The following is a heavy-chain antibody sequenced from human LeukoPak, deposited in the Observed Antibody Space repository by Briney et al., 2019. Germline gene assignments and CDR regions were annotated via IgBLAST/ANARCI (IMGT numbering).Heavy chain of an antibody. Sequence: ASVKVSCKASGYTFTSYYTHWVRQAPGQGLEWMGIINPSGGSTNYAQKFQGRVTMTRDTSTSTVYMELSSLRSEDTALYYCARVSCSGDSCYSLFDFWGQGTLVTVSS. V-gene: IGHV1-46*01. CDR2: INPSGGST. CDR3: ARVSCSGDSCYSLFDF. D-gene: IGHD2-15*01. CDR1: GYTFTSYY. J-gene: IGHJ4*02.